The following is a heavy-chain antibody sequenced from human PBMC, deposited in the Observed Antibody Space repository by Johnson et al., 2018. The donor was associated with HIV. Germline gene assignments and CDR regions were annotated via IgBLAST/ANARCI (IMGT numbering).Heavy chain of an antibody. V-gene: IGHV3-30*14. CDR2: ISYDGSRK. CDR1: GFTFSSYP. D-gene: IGHD3-3*01. CDR3: ARDGGEWLLSTAFDI. Sequence: QVQLVESGGGVVQPGRSLRLSCAASGFTFSSYPIHWVRQAPGKGLEWVAVISYDGSRKYYADSVKGRFTISRDNSKNTLYLQMNSLRAEDTAVYYCARDGGEWLLSTAFDIWGQGTMVTVSS. J-gene: IGHJ3*02.